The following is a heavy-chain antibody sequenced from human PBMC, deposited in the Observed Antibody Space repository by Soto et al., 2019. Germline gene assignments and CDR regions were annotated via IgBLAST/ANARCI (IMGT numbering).Heavy chain of an antibody. V-gene: IGHV1-2*02. Sequence: SVKVSCKVSGYPFTTYYIHWVRQAPGQGLEWMGWIDPRSGGTVYEQKFQGRVTMTRDTSISTVYMDLSGLTSDDTALYYCATDDYGIFPYWGQGSLVTVSS. CDR1: GYPFTTYY. CDR3: ATDDYGIFPY. D-gene: IGHD3-10*01. CDR2: IDPRSGGT. J-gene: IGHJ4*02.